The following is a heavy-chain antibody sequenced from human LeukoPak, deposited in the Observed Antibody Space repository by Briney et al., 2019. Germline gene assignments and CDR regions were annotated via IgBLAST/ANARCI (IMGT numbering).Heavy chain of an antibody. CDR2: ISAYNGNT. CDR1: GYTFTSYG. J-gene: IGHJ5*02. Sequence: ASVTVSCKASGYTFTSYGISWVRQAPGQGLEWMGWISAYNGNTNYAQKLQGRVTMTTDTSTSTAYMELRSLRSDDTAVYYCARGLFHSSGWYHWFDPWGQGTLVTVSS. V-gene: IGHV1-18*01. CDR3: ARGLFHSSGWYHWFDP. D-gene: IGHD6-19*01.